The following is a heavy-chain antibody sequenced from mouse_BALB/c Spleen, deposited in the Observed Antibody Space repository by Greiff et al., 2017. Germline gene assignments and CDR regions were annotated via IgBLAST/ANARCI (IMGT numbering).Heavy chain of an antibody. CDR2: IRNKANGYTT. CDR3: ARVGGYWDYFDY. D-gene: IGHD2-3*01. CDR1: GFTFTDYY. J-gene: IGHJ2*01. Sequence: EVQRVESGGGLVQPGGSLRLSCATSGFTFTDYYMSWVRQPPGKALEWLGFIRNKANGYTTEYSASVKGRFTISRDNSQSILYLQMNTLRAEDSATYYCARVGGYWDYFDYWGQGTTLTVSS. V-gene: IGHV7-3*02.